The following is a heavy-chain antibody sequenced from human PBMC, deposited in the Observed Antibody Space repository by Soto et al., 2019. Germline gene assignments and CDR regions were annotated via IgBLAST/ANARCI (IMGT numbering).Heavy chain of an antibody. CDR1: VFTVSRFE. J-gene: IGHJ4*02. Sequence: PGGALRLSCAASVFTVSRFELHWVRQAPGKGLEWISYISSSGSTAYYASSVEGRFTISRDNANNSVYLQMDSLRAEDTALYYCTRAAWFPYLSFYWGQGALVTVSS. CDR3: TRAAWFPYLSFY. V-gene: IGHV3-48*03. CDR2: ISSSGSTA. D-gene: IGHD3-10*01.